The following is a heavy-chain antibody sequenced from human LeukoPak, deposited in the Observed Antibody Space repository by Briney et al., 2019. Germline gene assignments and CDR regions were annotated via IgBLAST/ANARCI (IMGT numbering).Heavy chain of an antibody. Sequence: PGGSLRLSCAASGFTFSSYEMNWVRRAPGKGLEWVSYISSSGSTIYYADSVKGRFTISRDNAKNSLYLQMNSLRAEDTAVYYCARDIVATIAYYYGMDVWGQGTTVTVSS. CDR3: ARDIVATIAYYYGMDV. J-gene: IGHJ6*02. V-gene: IGHV3-48*03. CDR2: ISSSGSTI. D-gene: IGHD5-12*01. CDR1: GFTFSSYE.